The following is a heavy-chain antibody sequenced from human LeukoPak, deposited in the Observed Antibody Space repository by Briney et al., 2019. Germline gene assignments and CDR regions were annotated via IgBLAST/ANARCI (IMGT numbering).Heavy chain of an antibody. V-gene: IGHV1-46*01. J-gene: IGHJ4*02. CDR2: INPSGGST. Sequence: ASVTVSCKASGYTFTSYYMHWVRQAPGQGLEWMGIINPSGGSTNYAQKFQGRVTMTRDTSITTAYMELSRVRSDDTAVYFCATFYYYDTRAFDYWGQGTLVTVSS. D-gene: IGHD3-22*01. CDR1: GYTFTSYY. CDR3: ATFYYYDTRAFDY.